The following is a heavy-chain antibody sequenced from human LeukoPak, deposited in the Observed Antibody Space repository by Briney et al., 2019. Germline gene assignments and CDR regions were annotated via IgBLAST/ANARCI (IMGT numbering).Heavy chain of an antibody. Sequence: ASVKASCKASGYTFTSYGISWVRQAPGQGLEWMGWISAYNGSTNYAQKLQGRVTMTTDTSTSTAYMELRSLRSDDTAVYYCARVPEWLRLYNWFDPWGQGTLVTVSS. V-gene: IGHV1-18*01. D-gene: IGHD5-12*01. CDR2: ISAYNGST. CDR1: GYTFTSYG. J-gene: IGHJ5*02. CDR3: ARVPEWLRLYNWFDP.